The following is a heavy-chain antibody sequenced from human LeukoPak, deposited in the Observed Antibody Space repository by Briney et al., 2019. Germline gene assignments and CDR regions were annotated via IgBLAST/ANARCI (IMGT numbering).Heavy chain of an antibody. J-gene: IGHJ4*02. V-gene: IGHV4-39*01. CDR2: IYYGENT. CDR1: GGSISSNNYY. Sequence: PSETLSLTCTVSGGSISSNNYYWGWIRQPPGKGLEWIGNIYYGENTYYNPSLKSRVTISIDTSKNQFYLKLSSLTAADTAVYYCARRDDSSGYHKIFDYWGPGTLVTVSS. D-gene: IGHD3-22*01. CDR3: ARRDDSSGYHKIFDY.